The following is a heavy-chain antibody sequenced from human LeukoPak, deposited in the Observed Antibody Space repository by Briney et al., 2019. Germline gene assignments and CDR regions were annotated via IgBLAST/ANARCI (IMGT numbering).Heavy chain of an antibody. CDR2: IIPNIGTA. V-gene: IGHV1-69*05. J-gene: IGHJ4*02. CDR1: GYTFSSYA. CDR3: ASIYYDSSGYYYVYFDY. D-gene: IGHD3-22*01. Sequence: SVKVSCKASGYTFSSYAISWVRQATGQGLEWMGWIIPNIGTASYAQKFQGRVTITTNESTSTAYMELSSLRSEDTAVYYWASIYYDSSGYYYVYFDYWGQGTLVTVSS.